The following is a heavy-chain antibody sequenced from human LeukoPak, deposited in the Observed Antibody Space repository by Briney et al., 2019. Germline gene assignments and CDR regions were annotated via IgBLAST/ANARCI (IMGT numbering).Heavy chain of an antibody. CDR3: ARDGPAYSFDY. CDR2: IKSKTDVGGT. V-gene: IGHV3-15*01. J-gene: IGHJ4*02. Sequence: GGSLRLSCAASGFTFSNACMSWVRQAPGKGLEWVGRIKSKTDVGGTDYAATVKGRFPISRHNAKNSLYLQINNLRAEDTAVYYCARDGPAYSFDYWGQGTLVTVSS. CDR1: GFTFSNAC. D-gene: IGHD5-18*01.